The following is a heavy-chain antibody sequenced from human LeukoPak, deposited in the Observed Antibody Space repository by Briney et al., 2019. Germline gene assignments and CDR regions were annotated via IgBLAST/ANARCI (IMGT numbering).Heavy chain of an antibody. J-gene: IGHJ4*02. Sequence: QTGGSLRLSCAASGFTFRNHGIHWVCQAPGKGLEWVAVISFDGSHKYYADSVKGRFTISRDNSQNTLYLQMNSLRPEDTAVYYCAKESPSYREFDYWGQGTLVTVSS. CDR3: AKESPSYREFDY. CDR2: ISFDGSHK. CDR1: GFTFRNHG. V-gene: IGHV3-30*18. D-gene: IGHD1-14*01.